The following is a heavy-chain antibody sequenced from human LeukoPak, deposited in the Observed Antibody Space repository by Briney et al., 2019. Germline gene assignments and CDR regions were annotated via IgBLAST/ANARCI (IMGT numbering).Heavy chain of an antibody. D-gene: IGHD6-19*01. Sequence: GGSLRLSCAASGFTFSSYGMHWVRQAPGKGLEWVAVIWYDGSNRYYADSVKGRFTISRDNSKNTLYLQMNSLRAEDTGVYYCARGIAVAGTNWFDPWGQGTLVTVSS. CDR1: GFTFSSYG. V-gene: IGHV3-33*01. CDR2: IWYDGSNR. J-gene: IGHJ5*02. CDR3: ARGIAVAGTNWFDP.